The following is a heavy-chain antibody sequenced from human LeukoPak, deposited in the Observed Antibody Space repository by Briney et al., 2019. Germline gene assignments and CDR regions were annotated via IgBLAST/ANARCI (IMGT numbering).Heavy chain of an antibody. J-gene: IGHJ4*02. V-gene: IGHV3-23*01. CDR1: GFTFSNYA. CDR2: ISGSGDNT. Sequence: PGGSLRLSCAASGFTFSNYAMSWVRQAPGKGLEWVSSISGSGDNTYYADSVKGRFTISRDNSKNTLSLQMNSLRADDTAIYYCAKVFFNSGSYDFWGQGTLVTVSS. CDR3: AKVFFNSGSYDF. D-gene: IGHD3-10*01.